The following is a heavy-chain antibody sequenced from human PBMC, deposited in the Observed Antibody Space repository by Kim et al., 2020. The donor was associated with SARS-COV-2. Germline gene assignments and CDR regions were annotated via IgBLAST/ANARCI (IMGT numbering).Heavy chain of an antibody. V-gene: IGHV2-70*01. D-gene: IGHD3-10*01. J-gene: IGHJ4*02. Sequence: SGPTLVNPTQTLTLTCTCSGFSLTTSGMCVSWIRQPPGKALEWLALIDWDDDKYYSTSLRPRLTISKDTSENQVVLTMTNMDPVDTATYYCARMIIHYHGSGSPQYYFDYWGQGILVTVSS. CDR1: GFSLTTSGMC. CDR3: ARMIIHYHGSGSPQYYFDY. CDR2: IDWDDDK.